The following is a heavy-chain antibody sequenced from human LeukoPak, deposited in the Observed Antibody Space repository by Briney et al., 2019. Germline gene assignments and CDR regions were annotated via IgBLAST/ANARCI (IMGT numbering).Heavy chain of an antibody. CDR3: ARASLIKVVPAAPGYYFDY. Sequence: SETLSLTCTVSGGSISSGSYYRSWIRQPAGKGLEWIGRIYTSGSTNYNPSLKGRVTISVDTSKNQFSLKLSSVTAADTAVYYCARASLIKVVPAAPGYYFDYWGQGTLVTVSS. CDR1: GGSISSGSYY. CDR2: IYTSGST. J-gene: IGHJ4*02. V-gene: IGHV4-61*02. D-gene: IGHD2-2*01.